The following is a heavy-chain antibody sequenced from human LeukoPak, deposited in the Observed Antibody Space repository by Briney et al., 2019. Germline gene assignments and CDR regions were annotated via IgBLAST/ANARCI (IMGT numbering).Heavy chain of an antibody. D-gene: IGHD1-26*01. V-gene: IGHV4-59*08. J-gene: IGHJ4*02. Sequence: PSETLSLTCTVSGGSISSYYWSWIRQPPGKGLEWIGYIYYSGSTNYNPSLKSRVTISVDTSKNQFSLKLSSVTAADTAVYYCARRGSGSYYSDYWGQGTLVTVSS. CDR3: ARRGSGSYYSDY. CDR2: IYYSGST. CDR1: GGSISSYY.